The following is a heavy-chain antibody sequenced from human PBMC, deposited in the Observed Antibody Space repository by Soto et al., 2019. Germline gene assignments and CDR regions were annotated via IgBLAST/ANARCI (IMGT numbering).Heavy chain of an antibody. CDR1: GGSISSGGYS. J-gene: IGHJ6*02. CDR3: ARAHYGDYGYGMDV. CDR2: IYDSGTT. V-gene: IGHV4-30-2*01. Sequence: LSLTCAVSGGSISSGGYSWTWIRQPPGKGLEWIGYIYDSGTTYYNPSLKSRVTISVDRSKNQFSLKLSSVTAADTAVYYCARAHYGDYGYGMDVWAQGNTVTVSS. D-gene: IGHD4-17*01.